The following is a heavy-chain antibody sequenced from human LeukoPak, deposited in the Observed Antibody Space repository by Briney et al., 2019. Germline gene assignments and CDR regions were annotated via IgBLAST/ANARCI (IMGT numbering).Heavy chain of an antibody. D-gene: IGHD3-10*01. Sequence: GGSLRLSCAASGFTFSSYGMHWVRQAPGKGLEWVAFIRYDGSNKYYADSVKGRFTISRDNSKNTLYLQMNSLRAEDTAVYYCARDGSGDRAYYYYYMDVWDKGTTVTVSS. V-gene: IGHV3-30*02. CDR3: ARDGSGDRAYYYYYMDV. CDR2: IRYDGSNK. J-gene: IGHJ6*03. CDR1: GFTFSSYG.